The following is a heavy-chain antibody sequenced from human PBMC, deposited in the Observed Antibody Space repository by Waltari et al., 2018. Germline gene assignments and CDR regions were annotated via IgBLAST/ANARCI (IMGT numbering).Heavy chain of an antibody. J-gene: IGHJ4*02. D-gene: IGHD2-15*01. CDR1: GGTFSSYA. V-gene: IGHV1-69*15. CDR3: ARGMGYCSGGSCYSLEYDY. CDR2: IIPIFGTA. Sequence: QVQLVQSGAEVKKPGSSVKVSCKASGGTFSSYALSGVRQATGQGLEWRGRIIPIFGTANYAQKFQGRFTITADESTSTAYMELSSLRSEDTAVYYCARGMGYCSGGSCYSLEYDYWGQGTLVTVSS.